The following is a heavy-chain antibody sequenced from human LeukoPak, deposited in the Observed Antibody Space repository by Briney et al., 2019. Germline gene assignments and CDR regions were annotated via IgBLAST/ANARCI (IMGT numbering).Heavy chain of an antibody. V-gene: IGHV4-59*08. J-gene: IGHJ4*02. CDR3: ARRWIAAAGTDY. CDR2: IYYSGST. CDR1: GGSISSYY. Sequence: SETLSLTCTVSGGSISSYYWSWIRQPPGKGLEWIGYIYYSGSTNYNPSLKSRVTISVDTSKNQFSLKLSSVTAADTAVYYCARRWIAAAGTDYWGQGTLVTVSS. D-gene: IGHD6-13*01.